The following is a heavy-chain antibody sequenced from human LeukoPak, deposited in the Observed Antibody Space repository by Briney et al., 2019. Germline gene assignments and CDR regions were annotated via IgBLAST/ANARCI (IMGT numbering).Heavy chain of an antibody. V-gene: IGHV3-23*01. CDR1: GFTFSSYA. CDR3: AKEGVRYCYGSGSYFYFDY. J-gene: IGHJ4*02. D-gene: IGHD3-10*01. Sequence: GGSLRLSCAASGFTFSSYAMSWVRQAPGKGLEWVSAISGSGGSTYYADSVKGRFTISRDNSKNTLYLQMNSLRAEDAAVYYCAKEGVRYCYGSGSYFYFDYWGQGTLVTVSS. CDR2: ISGSGGST.